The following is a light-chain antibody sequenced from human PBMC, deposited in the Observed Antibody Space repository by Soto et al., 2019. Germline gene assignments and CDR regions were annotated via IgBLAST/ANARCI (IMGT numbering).Light chain of an antibody. V-gene: IGLV2-8*01. CDR1: SSDVGGYNY. CDR3: SSYAGSNNLV. Sequence: QSVLTQPPSASGSPGQSVTISCTGTSSDVGGYNYVSWYQQHPGKAPKLMIYEVSERPSGVPDRFSGSKSGNTASLTVSGLRAEDEADYYCSSYAGSNNLVFGGGTKLTVL. J-gene: IGLJ3*02. CDR2: EVS.